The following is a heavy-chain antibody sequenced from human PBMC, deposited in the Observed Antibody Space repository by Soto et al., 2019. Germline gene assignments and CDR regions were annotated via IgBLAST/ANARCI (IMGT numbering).Heavy chain of an antibody. D-gene: IGHD3-10*01. Sequence: QVQLVESGGGLVKPGGSLRLSCAASGFIFNDYYVSWIRQAPGKGLEWVSSISSSGSTIYYADSVKGRFTISRDNGKNSLYLQLNNLRAEDTAVYYCASDYYSPGSHYNFLGYWGQGTLVTVSS. V-gene: IGHV3-11*01. J-gene: IGHJ4*02. CDR1: GFIFNDYY. CDR3: ASDYYSPGSHYNFLGY. CDR2: ISSSGSTI.